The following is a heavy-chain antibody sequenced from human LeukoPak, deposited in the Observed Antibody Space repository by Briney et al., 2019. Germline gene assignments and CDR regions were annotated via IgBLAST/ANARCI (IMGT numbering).Heavy chain of an antibody. CDR1: GFTFSSYA. J-gene: IGHJ4*02. CDR2: VRGSGSNT. CDR3: AKDHGSLGSALN. D-gene: IGHD3-10*01. Sequence: GGSLRLSCAASGFTFSSYAMSWVRQAPGKGLEWVSSVRGSGSNTYYADSVKGRFTISRDNSKNTLYLQMNSLRAEDTAIYYCAKDHGSLGSALNWGQGTLVTVSS. V-gene: IGHV3-23*01.